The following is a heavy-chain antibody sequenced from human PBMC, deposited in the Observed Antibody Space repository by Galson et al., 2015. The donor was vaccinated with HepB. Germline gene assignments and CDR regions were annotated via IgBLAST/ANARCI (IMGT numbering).Heavy chain of an antibody. D-gene: IGHD3-22*01. CDR3: AQSGSSGAFDY. CDR1: GFTFSSYG. CDR2: ISYDGSNK. V-gene: IGHV3-30*18. J-gene: IGHJ4*02. Sequence: SLRLSCAASGFTFSSYGMHWVRQAPGKGLEWVAVISYDGSNKYYADSVKGRFTISRDNSKNTLYLQMNSLRAEDTAVYYCAQSGSSGAFDYWGQGTLVTVPS.